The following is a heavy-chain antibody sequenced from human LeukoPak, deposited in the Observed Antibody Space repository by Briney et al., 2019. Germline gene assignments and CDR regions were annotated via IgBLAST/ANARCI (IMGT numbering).Heavy chain of an antibody. D-gene: IGHD2-2*01. CDR2: ISYDGSNK. V-gene: IGHV3-30-3*01. Sequence: SGGSLRLSCAASGFTFSSYAMHWVRQAPGKGLEWVAVISYDGSNKYYADSVKGRFTISRDNSKNTLYLQMNSLRAEDTAVYYCARAPEGQLLGWENPRPTYYFDYWGQGTLVTVSS. CDR3: ARAPEGQLLGWENPRPTYYFDY. J-gene: IGHJ4*02. CDR1: GFTFSSYA.